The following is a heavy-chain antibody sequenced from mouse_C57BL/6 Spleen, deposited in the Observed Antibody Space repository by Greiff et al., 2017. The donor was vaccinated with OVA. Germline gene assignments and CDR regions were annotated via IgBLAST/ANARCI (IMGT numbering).Heavy chain of an antibody. J-gene: IGHJ4*01. Sequence: EVQLVESGGGLVKPGGSLKLSCAASGFTFSDYGMHWVRQAPEKGLEWVAYISSGSSTIYSADKVKDRFTISRDNAKNTRFLQMTSLRSQYSAMYYCARRYDYDYAMDYWGQGTSVTVSS. CDR3: ARRYDYDYAMDY. CDR2: ISSGSSTI. D-gene: IGHD2-4*01. V-gene: IGHV5-17*01. CDR1: GFTFSDYG.